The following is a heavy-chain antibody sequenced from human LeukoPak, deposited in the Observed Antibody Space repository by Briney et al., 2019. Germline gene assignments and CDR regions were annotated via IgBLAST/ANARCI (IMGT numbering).Heavy chain of an antibody. CDR2: INEYGSER. J-gene: IGHJ4*02. V-gene: IGHV3-7*01. CDR3: ARHTDWAFDC. D-gene: IGHD3-9*01. Sequence: GGSLRLCCAVSGISFSRYWMSWVRQVPGKGLEWVANINEYGSERQYLDSVKGRFTVSRDNSKNSLYLQMDSLRDEDTAVYYCARHTDWAFDCRGQGTLLTVSS. CDR1: GISFSRYW.